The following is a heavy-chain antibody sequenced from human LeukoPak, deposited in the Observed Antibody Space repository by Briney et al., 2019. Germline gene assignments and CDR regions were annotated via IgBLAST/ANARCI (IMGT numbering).Heavy chain of an antibody. V-gene: IGHV4-34*01. Sequence: PSETLSLTCAVYGGSFSGYYWSWIRQPPGKGLEWIGEINDIGNTNYDPSLRSRVTISVDTSKNQFSLSLTSATAADTAVYFCARLGSVGYYNYQYMDTWGNGATVTVSS. J-gene: IGHJ6*03. CDR1: GGSFSGYY. D-gene: IGHD3-10*01. CDR2: INDIGNT. CDR3: ARLGSVGYYNYQYMDT.